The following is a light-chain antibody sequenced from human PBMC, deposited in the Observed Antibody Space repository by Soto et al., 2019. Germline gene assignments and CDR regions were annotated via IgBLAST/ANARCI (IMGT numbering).Light chain of an antibody. V-gene: IGKV3-11*01. J-gene: IGKJ1*01. CDR2: HAS. CDR1: QSVTNS. CDR3: QQRRT. Sequence: EIVLTQSPATLSLSPGERATLSCRASQSVTNSLAWYQQKPGQAPRLLIYHASNRATGIPARFSGSGSGTDFTLTMSSLGPADFAVYYCQQRRTFGQGTKVEIK.